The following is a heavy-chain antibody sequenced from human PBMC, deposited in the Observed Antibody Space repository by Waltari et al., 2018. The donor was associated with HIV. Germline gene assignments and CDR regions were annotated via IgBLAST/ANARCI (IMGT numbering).Heavy chain of an antibody. CDR3: AKSYGDYFDY. J-gene: IGHJ4*02. CDR2: IYTAGRT. D-gene: IGHD4-17*01. V-gene: IGHV3-53*01. CDR1: GFTVSSNY. Sequence: EVQLVESGGGLIQTGGSLRLSCAASGFTVSSNYMSWVRQAPGKGLESVSVIYTAGRTSYADSVKGRFTISRDTSNNTLHLQMNSLRAEDTAIYYCAKSYGDYFDYWGQGTLVTVSS.